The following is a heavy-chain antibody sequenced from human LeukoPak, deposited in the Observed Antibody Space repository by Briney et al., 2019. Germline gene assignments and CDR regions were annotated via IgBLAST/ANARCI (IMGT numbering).Heavy chain of an antibody. J-gene: IGHJ4*02. CDR2: ISYDGTTK. CDR3: AKDLHYYGPGSSPQY. D-gene: IGHD3-10*01. Sequence: PGGSLRLSCEASGFTFSNYAMHWVRRAPGKGLEWVALISYDGTTKHYADSVKGRFTISRDNSENTLSLQINSLRFEDTAVYYCAKDLHYYGPGSSPQYWGQGTLVTVSS. V-gene: IGHV3-30*18. CDR1: GFTFSNYA.